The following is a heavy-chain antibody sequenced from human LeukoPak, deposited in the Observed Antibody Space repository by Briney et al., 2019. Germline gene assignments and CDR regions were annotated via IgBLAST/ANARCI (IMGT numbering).Heavy chain of an antibody. Sequence: GGSLRLSCAASGFTFSGSAMHWVRQASGKGLEWVGRIRSKANSYATAYAASVKGRFTISRDDSKNTAYLQMNSLKTEDTAVYYCARGGYSSLPQDHWGQGTLATVSS. CDR2: IRSKANSYAT. CDR3: ARGGYSSLPQDH. CDR1: GFTFSGSA. D-gene: IGHD6-13*01. V-gene: IGHV3-73*01. J-gene: IGHJ4*02.